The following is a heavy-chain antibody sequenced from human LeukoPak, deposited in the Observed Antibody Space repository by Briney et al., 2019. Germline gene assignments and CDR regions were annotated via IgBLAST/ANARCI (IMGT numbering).Heavy chain of an antibody. D-gene: IGHD6-19*01. V-gene: IGHV1-2*02. Sequence: ASVKVSCKASGYTFTGYYMHWVRQAPGQGLEWMGWINPNSGGTNYAQKFQGRVTMTRDTSVSTACMELSRLRSDDTAVYYCARDRLTVAGTYYYYYGMDVWGQGTTVTVSS. CDR3: ARDRLTVAGTYYYYYGMDV. CDR2: INPNSGGT. J-gene: IGHJ6*02. CDR1: GYTFTGYY.